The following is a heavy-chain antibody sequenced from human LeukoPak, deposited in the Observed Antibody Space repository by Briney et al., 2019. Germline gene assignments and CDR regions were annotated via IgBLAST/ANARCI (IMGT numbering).Heavy chain of an antibody. CDR3: ARGITARPPYYFDY. D-gene: IGHD3-10*01. CDR2: ISNSGSTI. J-gene: IGHJ4*02. CDR1: GFTFSSYE. Sequence: GGSLRLSCAASGFTFSSYEMNWIRQAPGKGLEWVSYISNSGSTIYYADSVKGRFTISRDNAKNSVYLQMNSLRAEDTAVYYCARGITARPPYYFDYWGQGTLVTVSS. V-gene: IGHV3-48*03.